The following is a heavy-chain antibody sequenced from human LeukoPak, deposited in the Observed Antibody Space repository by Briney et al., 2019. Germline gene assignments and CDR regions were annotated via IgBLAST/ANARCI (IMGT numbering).Heavy chain of an antibody. CDR1: GGSISSYY. J-gene: IGHJ4*02. Sequence: PDTPSLTSTLSGGSISSYYWSWIRQPPRKGREWIGYIYYSGSTNYNPSLKSRVTISVDTSKNQFSLKLSSVTAADTAVYYCASGVAVAGDFDYLGQGTLVTVSS. V-gene: IGHV4-59*07. D-gene: IGHD6-19*01. CDR2: IYYSGST. CDR3: ASGVAVAGDFDY.